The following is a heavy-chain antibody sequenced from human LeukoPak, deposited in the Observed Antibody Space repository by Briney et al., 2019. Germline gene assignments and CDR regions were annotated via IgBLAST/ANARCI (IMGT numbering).Heavy chain of an antibody. CDR2: IYSSGST. CDR3: ARHVGFITMVRGVINNNWFDP. D-gene: IGHD3-10*01. Sequence: NTSETLSLTCNVSGGSIRGYYWSWIRQPPGKGLEWIGYIYSSGSTNYNPSLKSRVTMSVDTSKNQFSLKVSSVAAADTAVYYCARHVGFITMVRGVINNNWFDPWGQGTLVTVSS. J-gene: IGHJ5*02. V-gene: IGHV4-59*08. CDR1: GGSIRGYY.